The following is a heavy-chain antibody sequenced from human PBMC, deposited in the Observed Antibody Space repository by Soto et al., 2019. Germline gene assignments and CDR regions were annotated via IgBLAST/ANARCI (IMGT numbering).Heavy chain of an antibody. CDR3: AKDLRTSTNYNYGMAV. J-gene: IGHJ6*04. V-gene: IGHV3-23*01. CDR2: ISASGGST. Sequence: EVQLLESGGGLVQPGGSLRLSCAASGFTFSTYAMSWVRQAPGKGLEWVSVISASGGSTFYADSVKGRFTVSSDNSRNMLYLQVISLRVEDTAVYYCAKDLRTSTNYNYGMAVGGEATTVTVSS. CDR1: GFTFSTYA.